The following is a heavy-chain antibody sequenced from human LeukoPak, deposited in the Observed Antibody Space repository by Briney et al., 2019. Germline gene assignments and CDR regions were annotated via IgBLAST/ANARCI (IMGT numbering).Heavy chain of an antibody. D-gene: IGHD2-21*02. J-gene: IGHJ4*02. CDR2: ISAYNGNT. Sequence: GASVKVSCKASGYTFTSYGISWVRQAPGQGLEWMRWISAYNGNTNYAQKLQGRVTMTTDTSTSTAYMELRSLRSDDTAVYYCARSLQYCGGDCYPYYFDCWGQGTLVTVSS. CDR3: ARSLQYCGGDCYPYYFDC. V-gene: IGHV1-18*01. CDR1: GYTFTSYG.